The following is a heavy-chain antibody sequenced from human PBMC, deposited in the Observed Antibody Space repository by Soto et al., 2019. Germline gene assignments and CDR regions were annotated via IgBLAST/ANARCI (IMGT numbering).Heavy chain of an antibody. CDR3: ARNMDYYYGPGSGNGHGF. V-gene: IGHV1-2*02. J-gene: IGHJ6*02. CDR2: INPKFGDT. CDR1: GYTFTAYY. D-gene: IGHD3-10*01. Sequence: QVQLVQSGAEVKEPGDSVRVSCEASGYTFTAYYIHWVRQAPGQGLEWMGWINPKFGDTTYAQEFQGRVSMTRDMSISTVYMELVRLTSDDTAIDYCARNMDYYYGPGSGNGHGFWGQGTTVTVFS.